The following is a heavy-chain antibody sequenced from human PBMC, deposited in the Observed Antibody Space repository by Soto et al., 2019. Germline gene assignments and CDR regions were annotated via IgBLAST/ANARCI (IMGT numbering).Heavy chain of an antibody. V-gene: IGHV4-61*01. CDR3: ARLEGLATISYYFDF. CDR2: AYYSGST. D-gene: IGHD3-9*01. J-gene: IGHJ4*02. CDR1: GDSVNTGSYY. Sequence: SETLSLTCTVSGDSVNTGSYYWSWIRQPPGKGLEWIGYAYYSGSTNYNPSLKSRVTISLDKSRSQFSLKLNSVTAADSAVYFCARLEGLATISYYFDFWGPGALVTVSS.